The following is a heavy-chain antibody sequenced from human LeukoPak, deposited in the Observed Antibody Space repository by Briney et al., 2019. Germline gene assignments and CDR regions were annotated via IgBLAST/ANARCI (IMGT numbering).Heavy chain of an antibody. J-gene: IGHJ6*02. CDR2: ISTSSNTI. D-gene: IGHD3-10*01. Sequence: GGSLRLSCAASGFTFGSYNMNWVRQAPGKGLEWVSYISTSSNTIYYADSVKGRFTISRDNAKNSLYLQMNDLRAEDTAVYYCARVGSYGMDVWGQGTTVTVSS. CDR3: ARVGSYGMDV. V-gene: IGHV3-48*01. CDR1: GFTFGSYN.